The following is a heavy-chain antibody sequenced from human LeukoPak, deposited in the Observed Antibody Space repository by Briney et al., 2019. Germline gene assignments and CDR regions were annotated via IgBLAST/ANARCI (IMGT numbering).Heavy chain of an antibody. J-gene: IGHJ6*03. Sequence: KSSETLSLTCTVSGGSISTYFWSWIRQPPGKGLEWIGYIYPGGSANYNPSLESRVSISVDTSKNQFSLQLFSVIAADAAVYFCARYNGPNYYTYYMDVWGKGTTVTVSS. D-gene: IGHD2-8*01. V-gene: IGHV4-4*09. CDR3: ARYNGPNYYTYYMDV. CDR1: GGSISTYF. CDR2: IYPGGSA.